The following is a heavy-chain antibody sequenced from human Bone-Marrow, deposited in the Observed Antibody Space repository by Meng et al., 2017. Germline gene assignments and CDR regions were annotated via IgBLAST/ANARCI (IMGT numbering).Heavy chain of an antibody. CDR1: GFTFSSYA. Sequence: GESLKISCAASGFTFSSYAMSWVRQAPGKGLEWVSAISGSGGSTYYADSVKGRFTISRDNSKNTLYLQMNSLRAEDTAVYYCAKDLLYDSSGYNSPGMAAFDIWGQGTMVTVSS. J-gene: IGHJ3*02. CDR3: AKDLLYDSSGYNSPGMAAFDI. CDR2: ISGSGGST. V-gene: IGHV3-23*01. D-gene: IGHD3-22*01.